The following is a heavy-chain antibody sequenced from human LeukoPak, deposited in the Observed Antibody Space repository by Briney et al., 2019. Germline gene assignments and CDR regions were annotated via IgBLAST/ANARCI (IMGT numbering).Heavy chain of an antibody. CDR3: AAMAVNWFDP. CDR2: IHYSGST. D-gene: IGHD5-18*01. V-gene: IGHV4-30-2*01. J-gene: IGHJ5*02. CDR1: DGSINSGGYS. Sequence: PSETLSLTCVVSDGSINSGGYSWSWIRQPPGKGLEWIGNIHYSGSTNYHPSLKSRVTISIDRSKVQFSLKLTSVTAAGTAVYYCAAMAVNWFDPWGQGTLVIVSS.